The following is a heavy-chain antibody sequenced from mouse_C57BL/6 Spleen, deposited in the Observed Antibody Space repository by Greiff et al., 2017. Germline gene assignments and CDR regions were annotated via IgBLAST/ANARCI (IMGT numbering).Heavy chain of an antibody. CDR1: GYTFTDYE. CDR2: IDPETGGT. V-gene: IGHV1-15*01. CDR3: TRSSDYAWFAY. D-gene: IGHD2-4*01. Sequence: QVQLQQSGAELVRPGASVTLSCKASGYTFTDYEMHWVKQTPVHGLEWIGAIDPETGGTAYNQKFKGKAILTADKSSSTAYMELRSLTSEDSAVYYCTRSSDYAWFAYWGQGTLVTVSA. J-gene: IGHJ3*01.